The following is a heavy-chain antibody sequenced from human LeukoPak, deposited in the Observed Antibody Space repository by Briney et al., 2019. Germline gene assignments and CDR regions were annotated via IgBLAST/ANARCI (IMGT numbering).Heavy chain of an antibody. D-gene: IGHD3-10*01. CDR2: INAGNGNT. CDR1: GYTFTSYA. Sequence: GASVKVSCKASGYTFTSYAMHWVRQAPGQRLEWMGWINAGNGNTKYSQKFQGRVTTTRDTSASTAYMELSSLRSEDTAVYYCARSRRITMVRGVIIGWFDPWGQGTLVTVSS. CDR3: ARSRRITMVRGVIIGWFDP. J-gene: IGHJ5*02. V-gene: IGHV1-3*01.